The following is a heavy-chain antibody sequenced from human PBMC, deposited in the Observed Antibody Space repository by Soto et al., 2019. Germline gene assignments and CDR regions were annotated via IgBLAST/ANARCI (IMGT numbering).Heavy chain of an antibody. V-gene: IGHV3-23*01. J-gene: IGHJ4*02. D-gene: IGHD6-19*01. CDR2: ISGSGGST. CDR1: GFTFSSYA. CDR3: AKDVRSGWMTGITTHFDY. Sequence: GGSLRLSCAASGFTFSSYAMSWVRQAPGKGLEWVSAISGSGGSTYYADSVKGRFTISRDNSKNTLYLQMNSLRAEDTAVYYCAKDVRSGWMTGITTHFDYWGQGTLVTVSS.